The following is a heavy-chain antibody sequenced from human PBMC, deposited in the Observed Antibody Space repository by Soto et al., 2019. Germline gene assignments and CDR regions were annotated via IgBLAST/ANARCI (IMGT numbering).Heavy chain of an antibody. CDR1: GGSFSGDH. J-gene: IGHJ5*02. CDR2: INHSGRT. CDR3: ARRYCSSTSCLAGFDP. V-gene: IGHV4-34*01. Sequence: ASETLSLTCAVYGGSFSGDHWSWIRQPPGKGLEWIGEINHSGRTNYNPSLKSRVTISVDTSKKQISLKLNSVTAADTAVYYRARRYCSSTSCLAGFDPWGRGTLVTVSS. D-gene: IGHD2-2*01.